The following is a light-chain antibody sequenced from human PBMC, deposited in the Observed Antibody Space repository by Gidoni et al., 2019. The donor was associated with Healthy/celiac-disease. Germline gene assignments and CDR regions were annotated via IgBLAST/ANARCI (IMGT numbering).Light chain of an antibody. J-gene: IGKJ1*01. CDR2: KAS. V-gene: IGKV1-5*03. CDR1: QSISSW. CDR3: KQYNSYLWT. Sequence: IQMTQSPSTLSASVGDRVTITCRASQSISSWLAWYQQKPGKAPKRLIYKASSLESGVPARFSGSGSGTEFTLTISSLQPDDFATYYCKQYNSYLWTFGQGTKVEIK.